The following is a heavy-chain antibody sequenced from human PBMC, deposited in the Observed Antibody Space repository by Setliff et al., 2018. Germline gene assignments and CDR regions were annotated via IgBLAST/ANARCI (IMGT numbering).Heavy chain of an antibody. Sequence: PSETLSLTCTVSGGSMTSYYWSWIRQPAGKGLEWIGRICSSENTIGRICRGSNTHYNTSLQSRVTMSLDTSTNQFSLRLSSVTAADTAVYYCSRTSRDGATYMDVWGKGTTVTVSS. J-gene: IGHJ6*03. CDR3: SRTSRDGATYMDV. CDR1: GGSMTSYY. CDR2: ICRGSNT. D-gene: IGHD3-10*01. V-gene: IGHV4-4*07.